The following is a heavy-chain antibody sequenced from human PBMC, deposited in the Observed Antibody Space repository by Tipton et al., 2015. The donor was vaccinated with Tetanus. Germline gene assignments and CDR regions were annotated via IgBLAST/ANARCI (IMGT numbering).Heavy chain of an antibody. V-gene: IGHV3-74*01. CDR3: ASGSTLDY. J-gene: IGHJ4*02. CDR1: GFTFRNYW. CDR2: INGEASDT. D-gene: IGHD4-11*01. Sequence: GSLRLSCAASGFTFRNYWMHWVRQAPGKGLVWVSRINGEASDTGYADSVKGRLSISRDNTKNSLYLQMNSLTAEDSAVYYCASGSTLDYWGQGTLVTVSS.